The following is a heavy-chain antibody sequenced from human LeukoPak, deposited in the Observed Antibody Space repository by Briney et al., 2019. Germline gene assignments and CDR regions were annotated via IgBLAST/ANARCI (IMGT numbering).Heavy chain of an antibody. CDR1: GFPFSSYW. J-gene: IGHJ4*02. V-gene: IGHV3-7*01. Sequence: GGSLRLSCAASGFPFSSYWMSWVRQAPGKGLEWVANIKQDGSEKYCVDSVKGRFTISRDNAKNSLYLQMNSLGAEDTAVYYCARPYDTRGYFPDYWGQGTLVTVSS. D-gene: IGHD3-22*01. CDR2: IKQDGSEK. CDR3: ARPYDTRGYFPDY.